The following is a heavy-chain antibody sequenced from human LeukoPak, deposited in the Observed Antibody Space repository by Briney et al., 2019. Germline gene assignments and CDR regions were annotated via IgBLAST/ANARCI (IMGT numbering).Heavy chain of an antibody. CDR3: ARVRWGYDGYYYYYYMDV. CDR1: GFTFSDYY. J-gene: IGHJ6*03. Sequence: GGSLRLSCAASGFTFSDYYMSWIRQAPGKGLEWVSYISSSGSTIYYADSVKGRFTISRDNAKNSLYLQMDSLRAEDTAVYYCARVRWGYDGYYYYYYMDVWGKGTTVTVSS. CDR2: ISSSGSTI. D-gene: IGHD5-12*01. V-gene: IGHV3-11*01.